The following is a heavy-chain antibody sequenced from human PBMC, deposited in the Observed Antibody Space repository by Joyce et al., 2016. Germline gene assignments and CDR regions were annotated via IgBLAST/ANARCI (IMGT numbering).Heavy chain of an antibody. Sequence: EVQLLESGGGLVQPGGSLRLSCAASGFTFSSQAMNWVRQTPGKGLEWVSGINGNGFYTYYADSVKGRFTISRDNSKNTLYLQMNSLRAEDTAVYYCAKSGRNSYGYSGSWGQGTLVTVSS. CDR3: AKSGRNSYGYSGS. CDR2: INGNGFYT. V-gene: IGHV3-23*01. D-gene: IGHD5-18*01. J-gene: IGHJ5*02. CDR1: GFTFSSQA.